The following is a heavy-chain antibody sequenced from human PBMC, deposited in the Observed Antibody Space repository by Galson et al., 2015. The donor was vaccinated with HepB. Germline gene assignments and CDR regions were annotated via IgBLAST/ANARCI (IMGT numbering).Heavy chain of an antibody. V-gene: IGHV3-30*04. D-gene: IGHD5-18*01. CDR2: ISYDGSNK. CDR3: AREGIQLWLRDYYYGMDV. J-gene: IGHJ6*02. CDR1: GFTFSSYA. Sequence: SLRLSCAASGFTFSSYAMHWVRQAPGKGLEWVAVISYDGSNKYYADSVKGRFTISRDNSKNTLYLQMNSLRAEDTAVYYCAREGIQLWLRDYYYGMDVWGQGTTVTVSS.